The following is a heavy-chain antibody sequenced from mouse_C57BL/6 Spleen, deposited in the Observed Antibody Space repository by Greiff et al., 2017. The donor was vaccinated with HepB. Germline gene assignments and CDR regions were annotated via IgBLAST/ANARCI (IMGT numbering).Heavy chain of an antibody. CDR2: ISYDGSN. Sequence: EVKLQESGPGLVKPSQSLSLTCSVTGYSITSGYYWNWIRQFPGNKLEWMGYISYDGSNNYNPTLKNRISITRDTSKNQFFLKLNSVTTEDTATYYCARGGVSYYGSSPWYFDVWGTGTTVTVSS. CDR3: ARGGVSYYGSSPWYFDV. V-gene: IGHV3-6*01. D-gene: IGHD1-1*01. CDR1: GYSITSGYY. J-gene: IGHJ1*03.